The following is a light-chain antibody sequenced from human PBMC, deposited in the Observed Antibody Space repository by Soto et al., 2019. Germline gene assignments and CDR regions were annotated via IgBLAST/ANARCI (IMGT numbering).Light chain of an antibody. CDR2: DVS. Sequence: QSVLTQPASVSGSPGQSITISCTGTSSDVGGYNYVSWYQQHPGKAPKLMIYDVSNRPSGVSNRFSGSKSGNTASLTISGLQAEDEADDYCSSYTSSSTPYVFGTGTKVTDL. CDR3: SSYTSSSTPYV. V-gene: IGLV2-14*01. CDR1: SSDVGGYNY. J-gene: IGLJ1*01.